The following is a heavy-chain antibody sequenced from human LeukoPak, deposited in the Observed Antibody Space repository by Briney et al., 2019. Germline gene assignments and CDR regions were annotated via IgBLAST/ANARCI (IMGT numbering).Heavy chain of an antibody. Sequence: SETLSLTCTVSGGSISSYHWSWIRQPPGKGLDWIGYIYTSGSTNYNPSVKSRVTISVDTSKSQLSLKLSSVTAADTAVYYCARLLSLVVAADNSHYYMDVWGKGTTVTVSS. CDR2: IYTSGST. V-gene: IGHV4-4*09. CDR1: GGSISSYH. D-gene: IGHD2-2*01. CDR3: ARLLSLVVAADNSHYYMDV. J-gene: IGHJ6*03.